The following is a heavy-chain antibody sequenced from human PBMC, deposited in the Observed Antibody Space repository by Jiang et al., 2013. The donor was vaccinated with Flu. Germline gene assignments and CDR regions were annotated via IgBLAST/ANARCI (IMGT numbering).Heavy chain of an antibody. CDR1: GYTFTGYY. CDR3: ARWGLTIFLVSESYYFDY. J-gene: IGHJ4*02. V-gene: IGHV1-2*02. CDR2: INPNSGGT. Sequence: VESGAEVKKPGASVKVSCKASGYTFTGYYMHWVRQAPGQGLEWMGWINPNSGGTNYAQKFQGRVTMTRDTSISTAYMELSRLRSDDTAVYYCARWGLTIFLVSESYYFDYRGQGTLVTVSS. D-gene: IGHD3-3*01.